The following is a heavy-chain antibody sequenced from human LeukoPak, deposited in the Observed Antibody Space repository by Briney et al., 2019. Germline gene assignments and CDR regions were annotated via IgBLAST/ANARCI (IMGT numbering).Heavy chain of an antibody. V-gene: IGHV3-23*01. Sequence: GGSLRLSCAASGFTFSSYAMSWVRQAPGKGLEWVSAISGSGGSTYYADSVKGRFTISRDNSKNTLYLQMNSLRAENTAVYYCAKFNPSVGYYYYMDVWGKGTTVTVSS. J-gene: IGHJ6*03. CDR2: ISGSGGST. CDR1: GFTFSSYA. D-gene: IGHD2-15*01. CDR3: AKFNPSVGYYYYMDV.